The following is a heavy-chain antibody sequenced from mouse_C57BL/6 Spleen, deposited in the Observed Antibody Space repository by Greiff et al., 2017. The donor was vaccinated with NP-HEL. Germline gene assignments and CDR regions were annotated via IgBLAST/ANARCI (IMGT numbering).Heavy chain of an antibody. CDR1: GYSITSGYY. Sequence: EVKLQESGPGLVKPSQSLSLTCSVTGYSITSGYYWNWIRQFPGNKLEWMGYISYDGSNNYNPSLKNRISITRDTSKNQFFLKLNSVTTEDTATYYCARDDDGYPWFAYWGQGTLVTVSA. CDR2: ISYDGSN. J-gene: IGHJ3*01. D-gene: IGHD2-3*01. CDR3: ARDDDGYPWFAY. V-gene: IGHV3-6*01.